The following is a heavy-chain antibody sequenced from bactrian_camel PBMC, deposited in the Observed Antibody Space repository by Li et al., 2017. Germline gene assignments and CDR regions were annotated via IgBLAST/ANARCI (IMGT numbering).Heavy chain of an antibody. V-gene: IGHV3S53*01. Sequence: HVQLVESGGGSVQAGGSLRLSCAASGYIVSTYCMEWFRQAPGKEREVVATIAPLGTTTYADSVKGRFTISRDKNKNTLFLQMYALQPGDSAMYYCAATNGSFTLAAAPLDPVFYDYWGQGTQVTVS. J-gene: IGHJ4*01. CDR3: AATNGSFTLAAAPLDPVFYDY. CDR2: IAPLGTT. CDR1: GYIVSTYC. D-gene: IGHD2*01.